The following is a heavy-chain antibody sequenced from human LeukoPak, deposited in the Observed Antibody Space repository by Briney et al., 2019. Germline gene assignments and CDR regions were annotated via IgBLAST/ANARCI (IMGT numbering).Heavy chain of an antibody. CDR3: ARAVVGAKGLWFDP. Sequence: SQTLSLTCTVSGGSISSGSYYWSWIRQPAGKGLEWIGRIYSSGSTNYNPSLKSRVTISVDRSKNQFSLKLSSVTAADTAVYYCARAVVGAKGLWFDPWGQGTLVTVSS. J-gene: IGHJ5*02. CDR1: GGSISSGSYY. D-gene: IGHD1-26*01. CDR2: IYSSGST. V-gene: IGHV4-61*02.